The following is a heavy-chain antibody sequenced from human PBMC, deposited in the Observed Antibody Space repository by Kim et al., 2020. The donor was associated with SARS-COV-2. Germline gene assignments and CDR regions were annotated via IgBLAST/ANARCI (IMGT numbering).Heavy chain of an antibody. V-gene: IGHV5-10-1*01. Sequence: GESLKISCKASGYNLPTYWITWVRQMPGKGLEWMGRVDPTDSYTNYNPSFQGHVTISTDKSIDTAYLQWSSLKASDTAMYYCARRSGDTSGYYRHWGQGT. J-gene: IGHJ4*02. D-gene: IGHD3-22*01. CDR3: ARRSGDTSGYYRH. CDR2: VDPTDSYT. CDR1: GYNLPTYW.